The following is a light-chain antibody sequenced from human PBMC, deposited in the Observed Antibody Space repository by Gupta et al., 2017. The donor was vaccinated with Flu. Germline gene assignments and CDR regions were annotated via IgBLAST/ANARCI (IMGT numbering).Light chain of an antibody. Sequence: DIQMTQSPSSLSASLGDRVTITCQASQDITNYLNWFQQKPGEAPKLLISDASNPEPGVPSRFSGSRSGTDFTFTISSLQSGDIATYYCQQDYYLPLTFGGGTKVEIK. CDR1: QDITNY. CDR2: DAS. V-gene: IGKV1-33*01. CDR3: QQDYYLPLT. J-gene: IGKJ4*01.